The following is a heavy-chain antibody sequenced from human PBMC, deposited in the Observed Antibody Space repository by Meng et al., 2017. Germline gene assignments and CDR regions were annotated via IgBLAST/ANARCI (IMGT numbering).Heavy chain of an antibody. V-gene: IGHV1-46*01. CDR3: ARMYYYGSGSYSLGAFDV. CDR2: INPSGGST. Sequence: ASVKVSCKASGYTFTSYYMHWVRQAPGQGLEWMGIINPSGGSTSYAQKFQGRVTMTRDTSTSTVYMELSSLRSEDTAVYYCARMYYYGSGSYSLGAFDVWGQGTMVTVSS. J-gene: IGHJ3*01. D-gene: IGHD3-10*01. CDR1: GYTFTSYY.